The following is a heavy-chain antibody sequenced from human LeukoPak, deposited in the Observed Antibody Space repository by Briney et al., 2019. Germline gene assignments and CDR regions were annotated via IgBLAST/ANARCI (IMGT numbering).Heavy chain of an antibody. J-gene: IGHJ4*02. V-gene: IGHV4-30-2*01. CDR2: IYHSGST. CDR3: ARDDSAAAGNFDY. CDR1: GGSISSGGYY. D-gene: IGHD6-13*01. Sequence: SETLSLTCTVSGGSISSGGYYWSWIRQPTGKGLERIGYIYHSGSTYYNPSLKSRVTISVDTSKNQFSLKLSSVTAADTAVYYCARDDSAAAGNFDYWGQGTVVTVSS.